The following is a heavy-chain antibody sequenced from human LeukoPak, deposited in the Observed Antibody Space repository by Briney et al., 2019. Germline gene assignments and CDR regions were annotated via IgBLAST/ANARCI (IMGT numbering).Heavy chain of an antibody. J-gene: IGHJ4*02. CDR2: IYYSGST. CDR1: GGSISSYY. D-gene: IGHD4-17*01. CDR3: ASGGDYDTFDY. V-gene: IGHV4-59*01. Sequence: SETLSLACTVSGGSISSYYWSWIRQPPGKGLEWIGYIYYSGSTNYNPSLKSRVTISVDTSKNQFSLKLSSVTAADTAVYYCASGGDYDTFDYWGQGTLVTVSS.